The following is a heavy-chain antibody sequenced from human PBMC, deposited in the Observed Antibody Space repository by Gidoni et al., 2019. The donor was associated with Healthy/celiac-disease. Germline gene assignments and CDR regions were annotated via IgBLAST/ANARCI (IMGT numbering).Heavy chain of an antibody. J-gene: IGHJ4*02. V-gene: IGHV3-53*04. CDR3: ARVGYSSSWYEFDY. D-gene: IGHD6-13*01. CDR1: GFTVSSNY. Sequence: EVQLVESGGGLVQPGGSLRLSCAASGFTVSSNYMSWVRQAPGKGLEWVSVIYSGGSTYYADSVKGRFTISRHNSKNTLYLQMNSLRAEDTAVYYCARVGYSSSWYEFDYWGQGTLVTVSS. CDR2: IYSGGST.